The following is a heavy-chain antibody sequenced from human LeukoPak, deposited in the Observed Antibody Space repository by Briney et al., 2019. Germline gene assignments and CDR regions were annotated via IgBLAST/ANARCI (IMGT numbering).Heavy chain of an antibody. CDR2: INHSGST. V-gene: IGHV4-34*01. CDR3: ARGSPSRYCSGGSCYPYAFDI. CDR1: GGSFSGYY. D-gene: IGHD2-15*01. Sequence: SETLSLTCAVYGGSFSGYYWSWLRQPPGKGLEWIGEINHSGSTNYNTSLKSRVTISVDTSKNQFPLKLGSVTAADWAVYYCARGSPSRYCSGGSCYPYAFDIWGQRTMVTVSS. J-gene: IGHJ3*02.